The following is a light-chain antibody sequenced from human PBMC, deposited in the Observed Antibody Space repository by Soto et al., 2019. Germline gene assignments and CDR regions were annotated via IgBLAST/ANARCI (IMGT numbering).Light chain of an antibody. CDR3: GAWDSSLSAGGV. J-gene: IGLJ2*01. V-gene: IGLV1-51*01. Sequence: QSVLTQPPSVSAAPGQKVTISCSGSSSNIGNNYVSWYQQLPGTAPKLLIYDNNKRPSGIPDRFSGSKSGTSATLGITGLQTGDEADYHCGAWDSSLSAGGVFGGGTQLTVL. CDR1: SSNIGNNY. CDR2: DNN.